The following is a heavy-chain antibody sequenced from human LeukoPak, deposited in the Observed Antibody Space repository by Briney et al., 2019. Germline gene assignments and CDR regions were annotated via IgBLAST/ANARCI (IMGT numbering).Heavy chain of an antibody. J-gene: IGHJ5*02. D-gene: IGHD2-15*01. Sequence: SETLSLTCTVSGGSISSYYWSWIRQPAGKRLEWIGRIYTSGSTNYNPSLKSRVTISVDTSKNQFSLKLSSVTAADTAVYYCARSAVVAANNWFDPWGQGTLVTVSS. CDR3: ARSAVVAANNWFDP. CDR2: IYTSGST. CDR1: GGSISSYY. V-gene: IGHV4-4*07.